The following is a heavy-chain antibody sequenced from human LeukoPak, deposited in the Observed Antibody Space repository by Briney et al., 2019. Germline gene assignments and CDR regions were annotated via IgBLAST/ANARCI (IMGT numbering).Heavy chain of an antibody. D-gene: IGHD3-10*01. J-gene: IGHJ4*02. CDR1: GGSFSGYY. CDR3: ARGGYYGSGLFLAY. Sequence: SETLSLTCAVYGGSFSGYYWSWIRQPPGKGLEWIGEINHSGSTNYNPSLKSRVTISVDTSKNQFSLKLSSVTAADTAVYYCARGGYYGSGLFLAYWGQGTLVTVSS. CDR2: INHSGST. V-gene: IGHV4-34*01.